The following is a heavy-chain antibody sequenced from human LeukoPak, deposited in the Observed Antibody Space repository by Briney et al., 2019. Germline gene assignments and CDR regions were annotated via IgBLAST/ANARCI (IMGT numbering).Heavy chain of an antibody. CDR2: ISAYNGNT. CDR1: GYTFTSYG. D-gene: IGHD4-17*01. J-gene: IGHJ4*02. V-gene: IGHV1-18*04. Sequence: ASVKASCKASGYTFTSYGISWVRQAPGQGLEWMGWISAYNGNTNYAQKLQGRVTMTTDTFTSTAYMELRSLRSDDTAVYYCARVLDDYGDYNREYYFDYWGQGTLVTVSS. CDR3: ARVLDDYGDYNREYYFDY.